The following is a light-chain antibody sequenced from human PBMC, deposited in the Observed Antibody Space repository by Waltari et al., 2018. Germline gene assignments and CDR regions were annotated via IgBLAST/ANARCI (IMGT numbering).Light chain of an antibody. J-gene: IGLJ3*02. V-gene: IGLV1-47*01. CDR3: ATWDESLSGWV. Sequence: QSVLTQLPSASGTPGQGVTISCSGSSSNIGDNYVYWYQQFPGTSPKLLIHRNNQRPSGVPDRFSGSKSGTSAFLVISGLRSEDEADYHCATWDESLSGWVFGGGTKVTVL. CDR2: RNN. CDR1: SSNIGDNY.